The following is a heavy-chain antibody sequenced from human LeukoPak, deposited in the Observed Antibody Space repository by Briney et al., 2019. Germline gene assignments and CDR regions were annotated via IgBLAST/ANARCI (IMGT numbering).Heavy chain of an antibody. CDR2: ISYDGSNK. CDR3: ASPRNNRNLLFDY. D-gene: IGHD1-14*01. CDR1: GFTFSSYA. Sequence: PGGSLRLSCAASGFTFSSYAMHWVRQAPGKGLEWVAVISYDGSNKYYADSVKGRFTISRDNSKNTLYLQMNSLRAEDTAVYYCASPRNNRNLLFDYWGQGTLVTVSS. J-gene: IGHJ4*02. V-gene: IGHV3-30*04.